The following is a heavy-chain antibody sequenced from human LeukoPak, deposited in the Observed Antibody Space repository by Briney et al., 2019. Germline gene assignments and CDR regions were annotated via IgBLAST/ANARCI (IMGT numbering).Heavy chain of an antibody. V-gene: IGHV4-4*07. J-gene: IGHJ4*02. Sequence: SETLSLTCTVSGGSISSYYWSWIRQPAGKGLEWIGRIYTSGSTNYNPSLKSRVTMSVDTSKNQFSLKLSSVTAADTAVYYCARDGIRQWLDHLGPRSPPGVDYWGQGTLVTVSS. CDR2: IYTSGST. D-gene: IGHD6-19*01. CDR3: ARDGIRQWLDHLGPRSPPGVDY. CDR1: GGSISSYY.